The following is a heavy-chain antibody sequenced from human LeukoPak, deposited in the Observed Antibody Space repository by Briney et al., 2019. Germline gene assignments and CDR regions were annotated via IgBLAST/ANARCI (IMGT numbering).Heavy chain of an antibody. D-gene: IGHD3-10*01. V-gene: IGHV4-59*08. J-gene: IGHJ4*02. CDR1: GDSIRSYY. CDR3: TRLIYYFDY. CDR2: IDSSGST. Sequence: PSETLSLTCSVSGDSIRSYYWTWIRQPPGKGLEWIGYIDSSGSTNYNPSLKSRVTIAVDTSENQFSLKLSSVTAADSAMYYCTRLIYYFDYWGQGTLVTVSS.